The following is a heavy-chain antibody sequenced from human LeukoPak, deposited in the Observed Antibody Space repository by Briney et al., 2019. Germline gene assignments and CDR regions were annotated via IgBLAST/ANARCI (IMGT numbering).Heavy chain of an antibody. CDR3: ARGIAAAGPFWYFDF. D-gene: IGHD6-13*01. CDR2: IYGGDSET. J-gene: IGHJ2*01. CDR1: GYFFTSYW. V-gene: IGHV5-51*01. Sequence: GESLKISCKASGYFFTSYWIGWVRQMPGKGLEWMGFIYGGDSETKYSPSFQGQVTISVDRSISTAYLQWSSLKASDTAIYYCARGIAAAGPFWYFDFWGRGTLVTVSS.